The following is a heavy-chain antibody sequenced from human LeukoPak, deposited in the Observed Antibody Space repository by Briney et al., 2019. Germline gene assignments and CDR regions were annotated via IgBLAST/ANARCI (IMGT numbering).Heavy chain of an antibody. J-gene: IGHJ1*01. CDR2: ISGSGGST. CDR3: VKDRGRTTVTTGGHFQH. V-gene: IGHV3-23*01. CDR1: GFTFSSYA. Sequence: HSGGSLRLSCAASGFTFSSYAMSWVRQAPGKGLEWVSAISGSGGSTYYADSVKGRFTISRDNSKNTLYLQMNSLRTDDSAIYFCVKDRGRTTVTTGGHFQHWGQGTLVTVSS. D-gene: IGHD4-17*01.